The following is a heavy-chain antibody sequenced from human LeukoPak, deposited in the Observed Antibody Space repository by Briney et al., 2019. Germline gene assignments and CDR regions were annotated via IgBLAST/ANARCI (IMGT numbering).Heavy chain of an antibody. J-gene: IGHJ4*02. CDR2: ISGGGSYI. CDR1: GFTFNSYS. Sequence: GGSLRLSCAASGFTFNSYSMNWVRQAPGKGLEWVSSISGGGSYIYYADSLRGRFTMSRDNAKNSLYLQMNSLRAEDTAVYYCATSPTYPPDYWGQGTLVTVSS. V-gene: IGHV3-21*01. CDR3: ATSPTYPPDY.